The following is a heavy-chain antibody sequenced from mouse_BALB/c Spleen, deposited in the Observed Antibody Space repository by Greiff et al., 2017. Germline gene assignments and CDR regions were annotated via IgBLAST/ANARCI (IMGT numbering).Heavy chain of an antibody. V-gene: IGHV2-6-5*01. J-gene: IGHJ4*01. CDR1: GFSLTDYG. D-gene: IGHD2-2*01. CDR2: IWGGGST. CDR3: AKQDGYDEDYAMDY. Sequence: VQLQQSGPGLVAPSQSLSITCTVSGFSLTDYGVRWIRQPPGKGLEWLGVIWGGGSTYYNSALKSRLSISKDNSKSQVFLKMNSLQTDDTAMYYCAKQDGYDEDYAMDYWGQGTSVTVSS.